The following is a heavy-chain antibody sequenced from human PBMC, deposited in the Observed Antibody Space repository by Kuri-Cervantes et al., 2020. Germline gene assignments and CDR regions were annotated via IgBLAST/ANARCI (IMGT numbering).Heavy chain of an antibody. Sequence: ESLKISCTVSGYSISSGYYWGWVRQPPGKGLEWIGSIYHSGSTYYNPSLKSRITISVDTSKNQFSLKLSSVTAADTAVYYCARDRSSSWNWGQGTLVTVSS. CDR3: ARDRSSSWN. D-gene: IGHD6-13*01. J-gene: IGHJ4*02. V-gene: IGHV4-38-2*02. CDR1: GYSISSGYY. CDR2: IYHSGST.